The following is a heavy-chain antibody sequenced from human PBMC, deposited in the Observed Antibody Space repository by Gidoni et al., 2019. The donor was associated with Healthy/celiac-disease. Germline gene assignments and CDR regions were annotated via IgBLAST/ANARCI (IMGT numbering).Heavy chain of an antibody. J-gene: IGHJ4*02. V-gene: IGHV5-51*01. CDR2: IYPGDSDT. D-gene: IGHD3-10*01. CDR3: ARLSGAPSWDYYGSGSYYNLEDLGY. Sequence: EVQLVPSGAEVKKPGESLKISCKGSGYSFTRYWIGWVRQMPGKGLEWMGIIYPGDSDTRYSPSFQGQVTISADKSISTAYLQWSSLKASDTAMYYCARLSGAPSWDYYGSGSYYNLEDLGYWGQGTLVTVSS. CDR1: GYSFTRYW.